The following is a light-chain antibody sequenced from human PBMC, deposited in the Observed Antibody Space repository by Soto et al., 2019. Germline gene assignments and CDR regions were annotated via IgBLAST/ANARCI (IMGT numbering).Light chain of an antibody. J-gene: IGKJ1*01. Sequence: DIQMTQSPSSLSASVGDRVTITCRASQSISSYLNWYQQKPGKAPKLLIHAASSLESGVPSRFSGSGSGTEFTLTISSLQPDDFATYYCQQYNSYRTFGQGTKVDIK. CDR3: QQYNSYRT. CDR1: QSISSY. V-gene: IGKV1-5*01. CDR2: AAS.